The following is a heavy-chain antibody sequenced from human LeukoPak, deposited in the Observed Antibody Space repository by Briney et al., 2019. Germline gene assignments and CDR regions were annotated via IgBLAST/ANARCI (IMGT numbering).Heavy chain of an antibody. Sequence: GASVTVSCTASGGTFSIYAISWVRQAPGQGLEWMGGIIPIFGTANYAQKFQGRVTITADESTSTAYMELSSLRSEDTAVYYCARVSLGNEPGSPQNYYYYGMDVWGQGTTVTVSS. CDR1: GGTFSIYA. CDR2: IIPIFGTA. J-gene: IGHJ6*02. V-gene: IGHV1-69*01. CDR3: ARVSLGNEPGSPQNYYYYGMDV.